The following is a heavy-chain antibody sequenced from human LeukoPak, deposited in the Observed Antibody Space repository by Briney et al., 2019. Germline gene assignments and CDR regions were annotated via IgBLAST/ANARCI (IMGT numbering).Heavy chain of an antibody. Sequence: RPSATLSLTCTVTGSSITTALYWGWSRQPPGKRLEWIGSIYTSVSTSYNPSLKSRVTISVHTSKNQFSLKLSSVTAAATAVYYCTRVVTSGSYTLDNCGHGTLVTVSS. V-gene: IGHV4-38-2*02. CDR2: IYTSVST. D-gene: IGHD3-3*01. CDR3: TRVVTSGSYTLDN. J-gene: IGHJ4*01. CDR1: GSSITTALY.